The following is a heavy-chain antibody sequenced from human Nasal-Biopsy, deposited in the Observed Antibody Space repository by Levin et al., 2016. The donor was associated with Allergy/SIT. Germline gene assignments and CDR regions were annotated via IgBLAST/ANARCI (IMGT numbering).Heavy chain of an antibody. CDR2: IDWDDDK. V-gene: IGHV2-70*12. J-gene: IGHJ4*02. D-gene: IGHD1-1*01. Sequence: SGPTLVKPTETLTLTCTFSGFSLVTDGMCVSWIRQPPGKALEWLALIDWDDDKYYSTTLKTGLAISKDTSKSQVVLTLTNMSPVDTATYFCARTRWAPAGTVPSFFDSWGQGALVIVSS. CDR1: GFSLVTDGMC. CDR3: ARTRWAPAGTVPSFFDS.